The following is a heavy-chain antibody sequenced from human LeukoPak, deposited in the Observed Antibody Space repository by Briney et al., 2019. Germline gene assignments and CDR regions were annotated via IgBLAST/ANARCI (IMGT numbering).Heavy chain of an antibody. CDR3: ARGPITMVRGAYFDY. CDR1: GGTFSSYA. J-gene: IGHJ4*02. V-gene: IGHV1-69*04. D-gene: IGHD3-10*01. Sequence: GSSVKVSCKASGGTFSSYAISWVRQAPGQGLEWMGRIIPILGIANYAQKFQGRVTITADKSTSTAYMELSSLRSEDTAVYYCARGPITMVRGAYFDYWGQGTLSPSPQ. CDR2: IIPILGIA.